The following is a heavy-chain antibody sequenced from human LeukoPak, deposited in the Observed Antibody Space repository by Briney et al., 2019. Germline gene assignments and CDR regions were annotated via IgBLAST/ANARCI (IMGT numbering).Heavy chain of an antibody. J-gene: IGHJ5*02. V-gene: IGHV4-34*01. CDR2: INHSGST. CDR1: GGSFSGYY. D-gene: IGHD5-18*01. CDR3: ARGRIQLWCNWFDP. Sequence: SETLSLTCAVYGGSFSGYYWSWIRQPPGKGLEWIGEINHSGSTNYNPSLKSRVTISVDTSKNQFSLKLSSVTAADTAVYYCARGRIQLWCNWFDPWGQGTLVTVPS.